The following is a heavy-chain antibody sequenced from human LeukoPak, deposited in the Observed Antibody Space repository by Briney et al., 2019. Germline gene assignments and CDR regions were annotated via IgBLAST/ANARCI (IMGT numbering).Heavy chain of an antibody. Sequence: SETLSLTCAVYGGSFSAYYWSWMRQPPGKGLEWIGEINHSGSTNYNPSLKSRVTISVDTSKNQFSLKLSSVTAADTAVYYCARGGLYCGGDCYVDYWGQGTLVTFSS. D-gene: IGHD2-21*02. J-gene: IGHJ4*02. V-gene: IGHV4-34*01. CDR1: GGSFSAYY. CDR2: INHSGST. CDR3: ARGGLYCGGDCYVDY.